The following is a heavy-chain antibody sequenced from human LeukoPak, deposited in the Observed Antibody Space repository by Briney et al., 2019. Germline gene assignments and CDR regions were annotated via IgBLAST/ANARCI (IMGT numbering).Heavy chain of an antibody. CDR2: IYYSGST. J-gene: IGHJ4*02. Sequence: SETLSLTCTVSGGSISSYYWSWIRQSPGKGLEWIGHIYYSGSTNYNPSLKSRVTISVDTSKNQFSLKLSSVTAADTAVYYCASNLRSGSYPFDYWGQGTLVTVSS. D-gene: IGHD3-10*01. V-gene: IGHV4-59*08. CDR1: GGSISSYY. CDR3: ASNLRSGSYPFDY.